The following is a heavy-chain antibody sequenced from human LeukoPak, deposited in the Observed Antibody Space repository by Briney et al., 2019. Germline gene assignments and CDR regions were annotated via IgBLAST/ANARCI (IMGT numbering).Heavy chain of an antibody. CDR2: LYYSGDT. Sequence: SETLSLTCSVSGGSISNYYWSWIRQPPGKGLEWIGYLYYSGDTNYHPSLKSRVTISVDTSKNPFSLKLSSVTAADTAVSYCARGDGDYPWYYYGMDVWGQGPTVTVSS. V-gene: IGHV4-59*01. J-gene: IGHJ6*02. CDR3: ARGDGDYPWYYYGMDV. D-gene: IGHD4-17*01. CDR1: GGSISNYY.